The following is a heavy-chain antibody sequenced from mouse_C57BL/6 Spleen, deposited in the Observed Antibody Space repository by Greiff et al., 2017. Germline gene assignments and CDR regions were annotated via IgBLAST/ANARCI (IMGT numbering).Heavy chain of an antibody. D-gene: IGHD2-4*01. Sequence: EVKLVESGGGLVQPGGSLSLSCAASGFTFTDYYMSWVRQPPGKALEWLGFISNKANGYTTEYSASVKGRFTISRDNSQSILYLQMNALRASDSATYYWARSPDDYDSYYFDYWGQGTTLTVSS. CDR3: ARSPDDYDSYYFDY. CDR2: ISNKANGYTT. CDR1: GFTFTDYY. V-gene: IGHV7-3*01. J-gene: IGHJ2*01.